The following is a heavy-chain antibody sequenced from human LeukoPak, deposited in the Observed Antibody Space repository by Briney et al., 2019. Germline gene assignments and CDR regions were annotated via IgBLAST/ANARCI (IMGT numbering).Heavy chain of an antibody. CDR3: ARAGFLETVDV. D-gene: IGHD3-3*01. CDR1: GFTFSSYS. Sequence: PGGSLRLSCAASGFTFSSYSMNWVRQAPGKGLERVSYIGSSSSTIYYADSVKGRFTISRDNAKNSLYLQMNSLRAEDTAVYYCARAGFLETVDVWGKGTTVTVSS. J-gene: IGHJ6*04. V-gene: IGHV3-48*01. CDR2: IGSSSSTI.